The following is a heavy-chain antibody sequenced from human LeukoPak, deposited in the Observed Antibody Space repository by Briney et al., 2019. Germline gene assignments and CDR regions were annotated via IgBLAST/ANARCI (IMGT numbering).Heavy chain of an antibody. D-gene: IGHD1-1*01. CDR1: GFTFSSYA. Sequence: GGSLRLSCAASGFTFSSYAMSWVRQAPGKGLEWVSSISGSGGSTYYADSVKGRFTISRDNSKNSLYLQMNSLRTEDTALYYCAKGATAGRGPWFDPWGQGTLVTVSS. J-gene: IGHJ5*02. CDR2: ISGSGGST. CDR3: AKGATAGRGPWFDP. V-gene: IGHV3-43*02.